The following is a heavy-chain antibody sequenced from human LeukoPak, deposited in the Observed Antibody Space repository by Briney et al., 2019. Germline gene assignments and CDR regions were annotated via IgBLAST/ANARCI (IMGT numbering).Heavy chain of an antibody. CDR1: GGSFSGYY. CDR2: INYSGRT. D-gene: IGHD3-22*01. Sequence: PSETLSLTCAVYGGSFSGYYWTWIRQPPGKGPEWIGEINYSGRTNYNPSLKSRVTISVDTSKNQFSLKVISVTAADTAVYYCARGPSERYYESSGYYYFDYWGQGSLVTVSS. V-gene: IGHV4-34*01. CDR3: ARGPSERYYESSGYYYFDY. J-gene: IGHJ4*02.